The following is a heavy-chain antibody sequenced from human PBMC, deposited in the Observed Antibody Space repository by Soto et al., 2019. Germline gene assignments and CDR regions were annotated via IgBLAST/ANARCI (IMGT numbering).Heavy chain of an antibody. V-gene: IGHV3-48*03. CDR1: GFTFSSYE. CDR3: ARAKYCGGDCYSDPSYYFDY. CDR2: ISSSGSTI. Sequence: EVQLVESGGGLVQPGGSLRLSCAASGFTFSSYEMNWVRQAPGKGLEWVSYISSSGSTIYYADSVKGRFTISRDNATNSLYLQMNSLRAEDTAVYYCARAKYCGGDCYSDPSYYFDYWGQGTLVTVSS. J-gene: IGHJ4*02. D-gene: IGHD2-21*02.